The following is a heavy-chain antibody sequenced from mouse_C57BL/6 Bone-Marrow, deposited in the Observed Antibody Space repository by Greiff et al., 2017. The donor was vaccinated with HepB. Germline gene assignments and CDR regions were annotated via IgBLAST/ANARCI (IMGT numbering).Heavy chain of an antibody. CDR2: IYPRSGNT. J-gene: IGHJ1*03. D-gene: IGHD1-1*01. V-gene: IGHV1-81*01. CDR3: AREGITTVVAHWYFDV. CDR1: GYTFTSYG. Sequence: VQLQQSGAELARPGASVKLSCKASGYTFTSYGISWVKQRTGQGLEWIGEIYPRSGNTYYNEKFKGKATLTADKSSSTAYMELRSLTSEDSAVYFCAREGITTVVAHWYFDVWGTGTPVTVSS.